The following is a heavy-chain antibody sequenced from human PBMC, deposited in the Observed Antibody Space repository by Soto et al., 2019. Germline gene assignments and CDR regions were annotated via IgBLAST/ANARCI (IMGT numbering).Heavy chain of an antibody. D-gene: IGHD5-18*01. J-gene: IGHJ4*02. CDR2: IYYSGST. Sequence: PSETLSLTCTVSGGSISSGGYYWSWIRQHPGKGLEWIGYIYYSGSTYYNPSLKSRVTISVDTSKNQFSLKLSSVTAADTAVYYCAREPQLWPYPDYWGQGTLVTVSS. CDR1: GGSISSGGYY. CDR3: AREPQLWPYPDY. V-gene: IGHV4-31*03.